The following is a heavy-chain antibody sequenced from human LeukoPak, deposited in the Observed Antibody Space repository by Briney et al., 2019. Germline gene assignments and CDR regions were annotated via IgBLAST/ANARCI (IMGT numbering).Heavy chain of an antibody. CDR1: GFSFRNYW. D-gene: IGHD1-7*01. CDR2: IKGDGNKK. J-gene: IGHJ5*02. V-gene: IGHV3-7*01. CDR3: ESTTGP. Sequence: GSLRLSCAASGFSFRNYWMRWVRQAPGKGLEWVATIKGDGNKKDYVDSVRGRFTVSIDNAKNSLFLQMSSLRVEDTAIYYCESTTGPWGQGTLVTVYS.